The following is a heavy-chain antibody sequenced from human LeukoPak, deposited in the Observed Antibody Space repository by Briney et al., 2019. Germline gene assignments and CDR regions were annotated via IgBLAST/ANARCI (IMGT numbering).Heavy chain of an antibody. CDR1: GFTCSRSA. J-gene: IGHJ4*02. Sequence: ASVKVSCKASGFTCSRSALQWVRQARGESLEWIGWIVVGSGNKNYAQKFQERVTITRDMSTRTASMELSSLRSEDTAVYYCAAEVDSGSYMAYWGQGTLVTVTS. CDR3: AAEVDSGSYMAY. D-gene: IGHD1-26*01. V-gene: IGHV1-58*01. CDR2: IVVGSGNK.